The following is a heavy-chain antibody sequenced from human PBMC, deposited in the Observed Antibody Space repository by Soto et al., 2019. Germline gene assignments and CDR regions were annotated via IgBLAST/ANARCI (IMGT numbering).Heavy chain of an antibody. V-gene: IGHV3-21*01. D-gene: IGHD6-6*01. CDR1: GFTFSSYS. CDR2: ISSSSSYI. J-gene: IGHJ5*02. Sequence: VGSLRLSCAASGFTFSSYSMNWVRQAPGKGLEWVSSISSSSSYIYYADSVKGRFTISRDNAKNSLYLQMNSLRAEDTAVYYCARGPLYSSFSNWFDPWGQGTLVTVSS. CDR3: ARGPLYSSFSNWFDP.